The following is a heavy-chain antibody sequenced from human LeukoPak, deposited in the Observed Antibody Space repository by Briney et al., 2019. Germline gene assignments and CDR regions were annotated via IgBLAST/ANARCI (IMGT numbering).Heavy chain of an antibody. V-gene: IGHV3-43*02. CDR1: GLNFDDSA. Sequence: GGSLRLSCVASGLNFDDSAMHWVRQAPGKGLEWVSLISADGGSTFSADSVKGRFSISRDNSKNSPYLQMDSLRSEDTAMYYCAKESGKFDYWGQGTLVAVSS. CDR2: ISADGGST. CDR3: AKESGKFDY. J-gene: IGHJ4*02.